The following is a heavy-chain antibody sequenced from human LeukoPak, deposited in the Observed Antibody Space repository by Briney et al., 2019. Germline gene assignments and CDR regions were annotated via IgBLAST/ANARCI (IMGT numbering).Heavy chain of an antibody. CDR1: GFTFDDYA. CDR2: ISWNSGSI. Sequence: GRSLRLSCAASGFTFDDYAMHWVRQAPGKGLEWVSGISWNSGSIGYADSAKGRFTISRDNAKNSLYLQMNSLRAEDTAVYYCAELGITMIGGVWGKGTTVTISS. J-gene: IGHJ6*04. V-gene: IGHV3-9*01. D-gene: IGHD3-10*02. CDR3: AELGITMIGGV.